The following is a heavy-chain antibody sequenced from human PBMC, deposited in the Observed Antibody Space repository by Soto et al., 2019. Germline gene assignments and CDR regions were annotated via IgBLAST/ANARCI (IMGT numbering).Heavy chain of an antibody. D-gene: IGHD6-19*01. CDR3: ARDLDSSGWLDY. CDR1: GGTFSSYT. V-gene: IGHV1-69*04. CDR2: IIPIIGIT. Sequence: GASLKVSCKASGGTFSSYTISWVRQAPGQGLEWMGRIIPIIGITNYAQRFQGRVTITRDKSTSTAYMELSRLRSDDTAVYYCARDLDSSGWLDYWGQGTLVTVSS. J-gene: IGHJ4*02.